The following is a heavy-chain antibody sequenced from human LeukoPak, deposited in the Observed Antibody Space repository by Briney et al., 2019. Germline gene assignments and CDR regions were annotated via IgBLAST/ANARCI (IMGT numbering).Heavy chain of an antibody. Sequence: GGSLRLPCAASGFTFSSYSMNWVRQAPGKGLEWVSFIRSSSSYIYYADSVKGRFTISRDNAKNSLYLQMNSLRAEDTAVYYCARPGIAVAGEFFDYWGQGTLVTVSS. CDR2: IRSSSSYI. J-gene: IGHJ4*02. D-gene: IGHD6-19*01. CDR3: ARPGIAVAGEFFDY. V-gene: IGHV3-21*01. CDR1: GFTFSSYS.